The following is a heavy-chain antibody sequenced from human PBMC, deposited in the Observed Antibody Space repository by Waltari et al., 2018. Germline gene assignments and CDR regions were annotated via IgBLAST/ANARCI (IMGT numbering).Heavy chain of an antibody. CDR2: IYYSGST. CDR3: ARHLRWIQLWVDY. J-gene: IGHJ4*02. D-gene: IGHD5-18*01. V-gene: IGHV4-39*01. CDR1: GGSISRSSYY. Sequence: QLQLQESGPGLVKPSETLSLTCTVSGGSISRSSYYWGWLRQPPGKGLEWIGSIYYSGSTYYNPSLKSRVTISVDTSKNQFSLKLSSVTAADTAVYYCARHLRWIQLWVDYWGQGTLVTVSS.